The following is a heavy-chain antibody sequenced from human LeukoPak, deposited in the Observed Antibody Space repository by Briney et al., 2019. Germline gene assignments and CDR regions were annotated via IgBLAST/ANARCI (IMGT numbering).Heavy chain of an antibody. V-gene: IGHV1-46*01. CDR2: INPSGGST. D-gene: IGHD3-9*01. CDR3: ARSSAYYNEADI. CDR1: GYTLTSYY. Sequence: GASVKVSCKTSGYTLTSYYMHWVRQAPGQGLEWMGIINPSGGSTTYAQNFQGRLTMTSATSTSTVYMELSSLRSEDTAVYYCARSSAYYNEADIWGQGTMVTVSS. J-gene: IGHJ3*02.